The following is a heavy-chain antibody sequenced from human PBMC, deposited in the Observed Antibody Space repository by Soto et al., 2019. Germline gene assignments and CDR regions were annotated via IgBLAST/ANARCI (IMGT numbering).Heavy chain of an antibody. D-gene: IGHD5-18*01. CDR1: GYTFTSYA. CDR2: INAGNGNT. V-gene: IGHV1-3*05. CDR3: ARETWIQLWLLDY. Sequence: QVQLVQSGAEEKKPGASVKVSCKASGYTFTSYAMHWVRQAPGQRLEWMGWINAGNGNTKYSQKFQGRVTITRDTSASTAYMELSSLRSGDTAVYYCARETWIQLWLLDYWGQGTLVTVSS. J-gene: IGHJ4*02.